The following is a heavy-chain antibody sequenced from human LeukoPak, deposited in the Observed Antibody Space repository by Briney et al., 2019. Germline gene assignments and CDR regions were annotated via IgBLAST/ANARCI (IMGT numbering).Heavy chain of an antibody. J-gene: IGHJ4*02. Sequence: SETLSLTCTVSGGSISSYYWSWIRQSPGKGLEWIANIFYSGSPNYNPSLRSRVTISFDTSKNQFSLKLSSVTAADTAVYYCAGTGLFFDYWSQGTLVTVSS. CDR1: GGSISSYY. CDR3: AGTGLFFDY. D-gene: IGHD7-27*01. V-gene: IGHV4-59*08. CDR2: IFYSGSP.